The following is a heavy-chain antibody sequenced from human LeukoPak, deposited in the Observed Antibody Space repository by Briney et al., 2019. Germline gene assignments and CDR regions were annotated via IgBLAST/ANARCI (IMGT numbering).Heavy chain of an antibody. Sequence: GESLKISCKGSGYSFSTYWIGWVRQMPGKGLEWMGIIYPGDSDTRSSPSFQGQVTISADKSISTAYLQWSSLKASDTAIYYCAGHSRVGSTWTHFDYWGRGTLVTVSS. V-gene: IGHV5-51*01. J-gene: IGHJ4*02. CDR1: GYSFSTYW. CDR3: AGHSRVGSTWTHFDY. D-gene: IGHD3/OR15-3a*01. CDR2: IYPGDSDT.